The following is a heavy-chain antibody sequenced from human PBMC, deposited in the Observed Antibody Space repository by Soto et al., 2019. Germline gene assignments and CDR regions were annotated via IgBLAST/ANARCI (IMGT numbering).Heavy chain of an antibody. V-gene: IGHV3-64*02. D-gene: IGHD6-13*01. CDR3: ATGSSSSYYPSFMDF. CDR1: GFTFSIYA. J-gene: IGHJ6*02. Sequence: GGSLRLSCSASGFTFSIYAMHWVRQAPGKGLEYVSSISTNGGSTHYADSVKGRFTISRDNSNNTLYLQMGSLRPEDMAVYYCATGSSSSYYPSFMDFWGQGTTVTVSS. CDR2: ISTNGGST.